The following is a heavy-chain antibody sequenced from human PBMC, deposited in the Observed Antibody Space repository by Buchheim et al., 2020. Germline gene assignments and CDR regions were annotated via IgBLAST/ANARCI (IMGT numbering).Heavy chain of an antibody. CDR2: IGVGK. CDR1: GFTFDTHY. D-gene: IGHD5-24*01. V-gene: IGHV3-69-1*01. Sequence: EVQVVESGGGLVRPGGSLRLSCEASGFTFDTHYMSWVRQAPGKGLEWVSSIGVGKWYADSVKGRFTVSRDNAKNSVYLQMDSLRDEDTAVYYCARWRWLQSEMDCWGQGTL. CDR3: ARWRWLQSEMDC. J-gene: IGHJ4*02.